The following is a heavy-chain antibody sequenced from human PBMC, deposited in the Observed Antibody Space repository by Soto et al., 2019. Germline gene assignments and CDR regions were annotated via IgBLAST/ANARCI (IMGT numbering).Heavy chain of an antibody. J-gene: IGHJ6*03. D-gene: IGHD6-13*01. CDR3: ARGFLSSSWRRGGTRYYYYMDV. CDR2: MNPNSGNT. V-gene: IGHV1-8*01. CDR1: GYTFTSYD. Sequence: ASVKVSCKASGYTFTSYDINWVRQATGQGLERKGWMNPNSGNTGYAQKFQVRVTMTRNTSISTAYMELSSLRSEDTAVYYCARGFLSSSWRRGGTRYYYYMDVWGKGTTVTVSS.